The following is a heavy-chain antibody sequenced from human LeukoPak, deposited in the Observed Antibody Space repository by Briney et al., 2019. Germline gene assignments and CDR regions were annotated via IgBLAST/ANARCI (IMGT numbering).Heavy chain of an antibody. Sequence: GGSLRLSCATSGFSFNSYGMHWVRQTPGKGLQWVAFIRYNGNDQFYADSVKGRFTVSRDNGKDTVFLQMNSLRAEDAAVYYCAKAPLGRCTGAICYSFDYWGRGTLVTVSS. V-gene: IGHV3-30*02. CDR1: GFSFNSYG. D-gene: IGHD2-8*02. CDR3: AKAPLGRCTGAICYSFDY. CDR2: IRYNGNDQ. J-gene: IGHJ4*02.